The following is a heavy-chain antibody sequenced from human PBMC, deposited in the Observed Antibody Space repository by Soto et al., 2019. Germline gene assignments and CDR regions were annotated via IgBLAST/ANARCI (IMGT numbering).Heavy chain of an antibody. V-gene: IGHV1-69*13. CDR1: GGPFSNYA. CDR3: ARGTSYYFAMDV. CDR2: VIHLFESP. Sequence: ASVKVSCKVSGGPFSNYAINWVRQAPGQGLEWMGGVIHLFESPKYAQRFQGRLTITADESTSTAYMQLSSLRSEDTAMYYCARGTSYYFAMDVWGQGTTVTVSS. D-gene: IGHD3-10*01. J-gene: IGHJ6*02.